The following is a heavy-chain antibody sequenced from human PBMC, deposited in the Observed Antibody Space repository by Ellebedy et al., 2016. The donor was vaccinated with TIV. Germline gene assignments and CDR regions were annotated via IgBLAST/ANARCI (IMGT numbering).Heavy chain of an antibody. Sequence: GESLKISCTASGFTVTSNYMNWVRQAPGKGLEWVSGISSSGDSTYYAASVKGRFTVSRYNSKNTLFLQVNSLRAEETAVYYCIFKGMSARLYWGQGTLVTVSS. CDR2: ISSSGDST. V-gene: IGHV3-23*01. CDR3: IFKGMSARLY. CDR1: GFTVTSNY. J-gene: IGHJ1*01. D-gene: IGHD6-6*01.